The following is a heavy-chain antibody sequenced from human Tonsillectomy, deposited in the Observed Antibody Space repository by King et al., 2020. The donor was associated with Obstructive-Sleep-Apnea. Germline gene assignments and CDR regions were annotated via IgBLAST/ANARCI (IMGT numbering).Heavy chain of an antibody. CDR3: AREASLGSRYFDY. J-gene: IGHJ4*02. V-gene: IGHV3-74*01. D-gene: IGHD3-10*02. CDR2: INTDGSGP. Sequence: VQLVESGGGLVQSGGSLRLSCAASGFTFSSYWMHWVRQAPGKGLVWVSRINTDGSGPDDADAVKGRFTISSDNAKNTLYLQMHSLRAEDTAVYYCAREASLGSRYFDYWGQGSLVTVSS. CDR1: GFTFSSYW.